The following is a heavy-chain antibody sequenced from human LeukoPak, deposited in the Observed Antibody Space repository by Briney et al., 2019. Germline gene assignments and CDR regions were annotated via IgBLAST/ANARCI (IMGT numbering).Heavy chain of an antibody. D-gene: IGHD2-2*01. V-gene: IGHV4-61*02. CDR1: GGSISSGSYY. CDR3: ARVSPSSNYYYYYYYMDV. CDR2: IYTSGST. Sequence: SQTLSLTCTVSGGSISSGSYYWSWIRQPAGKGLEWIGRIYTSGSTNYNPSLKSRVTISVDTSKNQFSLKLSSVTAADTAVYYCARVSPSSNYYYYYYYMDVWGKGTTVTVSS. J-gene: IGHJ6*03.